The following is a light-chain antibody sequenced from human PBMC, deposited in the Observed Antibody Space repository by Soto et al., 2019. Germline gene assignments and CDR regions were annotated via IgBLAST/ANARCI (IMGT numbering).Light chain of an antibody. CDR3: QQANSFPIT. Sequence: DIQMTQSPSAVSAFVGDRFTITCRASHGISSLAWYQHKNGRAPKLXIFGASSLQSGVPSRFRVSVSGTDLTITISSLQPEDCATYDGQQANSFPITFGQGTRLEIK. CDR2: GAS. J-gene: IGKJ5*01. V-gene: IGKV1D-12*01. CDR1: HGISS.